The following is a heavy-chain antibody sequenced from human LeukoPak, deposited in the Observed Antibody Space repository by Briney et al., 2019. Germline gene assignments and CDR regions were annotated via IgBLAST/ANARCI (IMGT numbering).Heavy chain of an antibody. Sequence: PGRSLRLSCAASGFTFSSYAMHWVRQAPGKGLEWVAVISYDGSNKYYADSVKGRFTISRDNSKNTLYLQMNSLRAEDTAVYYCARDQGDSLSPTNWVPFDYWGQGTLVTVSS. D-gene: IGHD7-27*01. J-gene: IGHJ4*02. CDR1: GFTFSSYA. CDR3: ARDQGDSLSPTNWVPFDY. CDR2: ISYDGSNK. V-gene: IGHV3-30-3*01.